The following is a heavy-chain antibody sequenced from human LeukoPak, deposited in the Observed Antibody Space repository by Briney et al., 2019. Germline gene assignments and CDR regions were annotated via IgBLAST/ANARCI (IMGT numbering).Heavy chain of an antibody. J-gene: IGHJ2*01. D-gene: IGHD6-25*01. CDR2: ISSSGRST. V-gene: IGHV3-23*01. CDR3: ARGPPWYFDL. Sequence: GGSLRLSCAASGFTFTSYGMSWVRQAPGKGLEWVSTISSSGRSTYYADSVKGRFTISRDNSKNTLYLQMNSLRAEDTAVYYCARGPPWYFDLWGRGTLVTVSS. CDR1: GFTFTSYG.